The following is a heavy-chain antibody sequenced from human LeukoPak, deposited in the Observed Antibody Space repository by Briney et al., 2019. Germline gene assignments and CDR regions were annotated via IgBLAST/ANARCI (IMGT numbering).Heavy chain of an antibody. CDR2: ISDTGGST. Sequence: GGSLRLSCEASAFTFGSFGMRWVRQAPGKGLEWVSAISDTGGSTFYADSVKGRFTISRDNSKNTLYLQMNSLRAEDTAIYYCAKGRIQSYMAPEYWGQGTLVTVSS. CDR1: AFTFGSFG. D-gene: IGHD4-11*01. CDR3: AKGRIQSYMAPEY. J-gene: IGHJ4*02. V-gene: IGHV3-23*01.